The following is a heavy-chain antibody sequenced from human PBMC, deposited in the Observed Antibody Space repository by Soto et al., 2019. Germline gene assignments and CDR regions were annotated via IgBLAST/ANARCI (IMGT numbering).Heavy chain of an antibody. V-gene: IGHV5-10-1*01. Sequence: GESLKISCKGSGYSFTSYWISWVRQMPGKGLEWMGRIDPSDSYTNYSPSFQGHVTISAGKSISTAYLQWSSLKASDTAMYYCARRGGRVGKKDYYYGMDVWGQGTTVTVSS. D-gene: IGHD1-26*01. CDR3: ARRGGRVGKKDYYYGMDV. CDR1: GYSFTSYW. J-gene: IGHJ6*02. CDR2: IDPSDSYT.